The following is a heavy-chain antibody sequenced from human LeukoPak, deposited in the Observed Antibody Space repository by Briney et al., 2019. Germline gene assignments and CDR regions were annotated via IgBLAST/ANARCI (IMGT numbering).Heavy chain of an antibody. CDR3: TRQPNFDF. J-gene: IGHJ4*02. Sequence: GGSLRLSCAASGFTFSGSAMHWVRQASGKGLEWVGRIRDKSNSYATAYAASVKGRFTISRDDSKNTAYLQMNSLKTEDTAVYYCTRQPNFDFWGQGTLVTVSS. CDR2: IRDKSNSYAT. V-gene: IGHV3-73*01. CDR1: GFTFSGSA.